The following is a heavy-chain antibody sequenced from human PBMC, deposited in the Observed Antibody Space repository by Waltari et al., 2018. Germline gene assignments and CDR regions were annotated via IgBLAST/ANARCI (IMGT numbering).Heavy chain of an antibody. Sequence: EVQLVESGGGLVKPGGSLRLSCVASGFKFSAYAMNWVRQAPGKGLEWVSSIGSSSSFMDYADSVRGRFTVSRDNAKNTLYLQMNSLRAEDTAVYYCAKDHSSGWYWVYYFDYWGQGTLVTVSS. CDR2: IGSSSSFM. CDR1: GFKFSAYA. CDR3: AKDHSSGWYWVYYFDY. J-gene: IGHJ4*02. V-gene: IGHV3-21*02. D-gene: IGHD6-19*01.